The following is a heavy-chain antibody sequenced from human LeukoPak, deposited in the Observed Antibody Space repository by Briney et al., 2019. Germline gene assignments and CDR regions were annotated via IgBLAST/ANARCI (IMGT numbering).Heavy chain of an antibody. CDR2: IIPILGVA. D-gene: IGHD5-24*01. CDR1: GGTFSTYG. Sequence: SVKVSCKASGGTFSTYGISWVRQAPGQGLEWMGRIIPILGVANYAQKFQGRVTITADKATSTAYMELSSLRSEDTAVYYCARGQEMATNWLDPWGRGTLVTVSS. CDR3: ARGQEMATNWLDP. V-gene: IGHV1-69*04. J-gene: IGHJ5*02.